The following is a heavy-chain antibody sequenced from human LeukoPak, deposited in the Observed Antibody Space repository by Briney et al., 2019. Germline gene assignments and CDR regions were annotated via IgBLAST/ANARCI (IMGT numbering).Heavy chain of an antibody. CDR3: ARVRGGYFEY. J-gene: IGHJ4*02. V-gene: IGHV3-30*04. CDR1: GFTFSSYA. CDR2: ISYDGSDK. Sequence: GRSLRLSCAASGFTFSSYAMHWVRQAPGKGLEWVASISYDGSDKYYADSVKGRFTISRGDSKNTLYVQMNSLRAEDTAVYYCARVRGGYFEYWGQGTLVTVSS. D-gene: IGHD3-16*01.